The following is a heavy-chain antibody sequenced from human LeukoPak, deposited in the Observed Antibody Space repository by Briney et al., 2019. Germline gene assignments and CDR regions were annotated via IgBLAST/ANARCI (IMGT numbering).Heavy chain of an antibody. V-gene: IGHV4-39*07. CDR2: VYSNGSS. CDR3: ARIAVVRGVFPS. CDR1: GDSITSSYY. Sequence: SETLSLTCTVSGDSITSSYYWGWIRQPPGKGLEWIGNVYSNGSSSSNPSLKSRVTMSVDTSKNQFSLKLSSVTAADTAVYFCARIAVVRGVFPSWGQGTLVTVSS. J-gene: IGHJ5*02. D-gene: IGHD3-10*01.